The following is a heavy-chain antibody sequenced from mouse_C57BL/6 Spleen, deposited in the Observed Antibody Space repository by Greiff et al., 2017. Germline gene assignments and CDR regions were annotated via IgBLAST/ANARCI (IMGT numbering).Heavy chain of an antibody. V-gene: IGHV1-64*01. J-gene: IGHJ3*01. D-gene: IGHD2-4*01. CDR2: IHPNSGST. CDR3: ARNDYDGAY. Sequence: QVQLQQPGAELVKPGASVKLSCKASGYTFTSYWLHWVKQRPGQGLEWIGMIHPNSGSTNYNKTFKSKATLTVDKSSSTAYMQLSSLTSEDSAVYYCARNDYDGAYWGQGTLVTVSA. CDR1: GYTFTSYW.